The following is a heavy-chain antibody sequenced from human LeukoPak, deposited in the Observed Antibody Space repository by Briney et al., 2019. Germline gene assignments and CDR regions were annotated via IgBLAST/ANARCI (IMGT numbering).Heavy chain of an antibody. D-gene: IGHD4-17*01. Sequence: SETLSHSCTVSGGSISSYYWSWIRQPPGKGLQWIGYIYYSGVTSYNPSLKSRVTISIHTSKTQFSLKLSSVTAADTAVYYCARVPLEVTTTYWYFDLWGGGTLVTVSS. J-gene: IGHJ2*01. CDR2: IYYSGVT. CDR1: GGSISSYY. CDR3: ARVPLEVTTTYWYFDL. V-gene: IGHV4-59*01.